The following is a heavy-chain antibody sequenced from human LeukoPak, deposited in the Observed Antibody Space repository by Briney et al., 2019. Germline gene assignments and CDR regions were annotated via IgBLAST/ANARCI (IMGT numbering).Heavy chain of an antibody. J-gene: IGHJ4*02. V-gene: IGHV3-30-3*01. CDR2: ISYDGSNK. CDR1: GFTFSSYA. Sequence: PGRSLRLSCAASGFTFSSYAMHWVRQAPGKGLEWVAVISYDGSNKYYADSVKGRFTISRDNSKNTLYLQMNSLRAEDTAVYYCASLLYCSGGSCYSVNYWGQGTLVTVSS. CDR3: ASLLYCSGGSCYSVNY. D-gene: IGHD2-15*01.